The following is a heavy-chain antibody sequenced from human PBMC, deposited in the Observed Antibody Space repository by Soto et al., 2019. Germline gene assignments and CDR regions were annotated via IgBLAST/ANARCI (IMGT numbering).Heavy chain of an antibody. CDR1: GYTLTELS. CDR2: FDPEGGET. CDR3: ASALREDIVVVVAARSLAFDY. J-gene: IGHJ4*02. D-gene: IGHD2-15*01. Sequence: ASVKVSCKVSGYTLTELSMHWVRQAPGKGLEWMGGFDPEGGETIYAQKFQGRVTMTEDTSTDTAYMELSSLRSDDTAVYYCASALREDIVVVVAARSLAFDYWGQGTLVTVSS. V-gene: IGHV1-24*01.